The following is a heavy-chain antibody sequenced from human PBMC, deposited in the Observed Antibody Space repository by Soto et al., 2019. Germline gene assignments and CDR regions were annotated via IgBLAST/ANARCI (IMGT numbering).Heavy chain of an antibody. J-gene: IGHJ6*02. Sequence: QVQLVESGGGVVQPGRSLRLSCAASGFTFSSYGMHWVRQAPGKGLEWVVVRWYDGSHKYYADSVKGRFTISRDNSKIILYLQTNSLRAEDTAVYFCARVRNPYFGGDCYSTPMEVWGQGTTVTVSS. V-gene: IGHV3-33*01. CDR3: ARVRNPYFGGDCYSTPMEV. CDR2: RWYDGSHK. D-gene: IGHD2-21*02. CDR1: GFTFSSYG.